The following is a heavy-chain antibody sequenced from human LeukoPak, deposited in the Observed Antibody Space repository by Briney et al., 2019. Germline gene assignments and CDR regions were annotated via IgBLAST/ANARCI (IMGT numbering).Heavy chain of an antibody. CDR3: ARGPKWYYGSGSYSIHDY. CDR2: INHSGST. V-gene: IGHV4-34*01. Sequence: SETLSLTCAVYGGSFSGYYWSWIRQPPGKGLEWIGEINHSGSTNYNPSLKSRVTISVDTSKNQFSLKLSSVTAADTAVYYCARGPKWYYGSGSYSIHDYWGQGTLVTVSS. CDR1: GGSFSGYY. D-gene: IGHD3-10*01. J-gene: IGHJ4*02.